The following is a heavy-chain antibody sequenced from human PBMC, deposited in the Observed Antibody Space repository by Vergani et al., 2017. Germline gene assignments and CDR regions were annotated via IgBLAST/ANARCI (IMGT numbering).Heavy chain of an antibody. CDR3: AGRYVGYMDV. V-gene: IGHV3-21*01. J-gene: IGHJ6*03. Sequence: EVQLVESGGGLVKPGGSLRLSCAASGFTFSSYSMNWVRQAPGKGREWVSSISSSSSYIYYADSVKGRFTISRDNAKNSLYLQMNSLRAEDTAVYYCAGRYVGYMDVWGKGTTVTVSS. CDR1: GFTFSSYS. D-gene: IGHD5-12*01. CDR2: ISSSSSYI.